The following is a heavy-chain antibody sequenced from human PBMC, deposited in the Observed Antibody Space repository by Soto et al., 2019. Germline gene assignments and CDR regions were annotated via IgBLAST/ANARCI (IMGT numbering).Heavy chain of an antibody. J-gene: IGHJ4*02. CDR3: ATMNGYFEY. D-gene: IGHD3-22*01. Sequence: LRLSCADSGFRFSSYSMSWVRQTPGKGLEWVAAITATGDRTYYADSVTGRFTISRDNSKKTHYLQMTSLRAEDTAMYYCATMNGYFEYWGQGTPVTVSS. CDR1: GFRFSSYS. CDR2: ITATGDRT. V-gene: IGHV3-23*01.